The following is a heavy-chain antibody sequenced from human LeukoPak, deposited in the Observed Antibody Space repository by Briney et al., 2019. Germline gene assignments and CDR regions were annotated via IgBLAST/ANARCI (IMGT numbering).Heavy chain of an antibody. V-gene: IGHV3-30-3*01. D-gene: IGHD5-24*01. Sequence: GGSLRLSCAASGFTFSSHAMHWVRQAPGEGLKWVAVISHDGGYQDYADSVKGRFTISRDNPRNTLYLRMNGLRSEDTAVYYCAWELTKRYDSWGQGTLVTVSS. CDR1: GFTFSSHA. CDR2: ISHDGGYQ. J-gene: IGHJ4*02. CDR3: AWELTKRYDS.